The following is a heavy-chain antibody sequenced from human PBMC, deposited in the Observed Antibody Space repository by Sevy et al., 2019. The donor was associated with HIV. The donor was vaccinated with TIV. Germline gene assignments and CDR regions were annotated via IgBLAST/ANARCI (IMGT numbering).Heavy chain of an antibody. Sequence: ASVKVSCKASGYTFTGYYMHWVRQAPGQGLEWMGRINPNSGGTNYAQKFQGRVTMTRDTSISTAYRELSRLRSDDTAVYYCASHYYGSGSYYNPPRTLYYYYGMDVWGQGTTVTVSS. CDR1: GYTFTGYY. D-gene: IGHD3-10*01. V-gene: IGHV1-2*06. CDR2: INPNSGGT. J-gene: IGHJ6*02. CDR3: ASHYYGSGSYYNPPRTLYYYYGMDV.